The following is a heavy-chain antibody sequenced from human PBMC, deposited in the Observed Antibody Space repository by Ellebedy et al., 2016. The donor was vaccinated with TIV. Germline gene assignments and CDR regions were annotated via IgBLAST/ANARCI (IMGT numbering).Heavy chain of an antibody. CDR3: ARQSGVGPLDY. Sequence: SETLSLTXVVSGASISGYYFWGWVRQPPGGGLEWIGSMDHSGTTYKNPSLKSRVTMSVDMSKDQFSLRLTSATVADTAVYYCARQSGVGPLDYWGQGVLVTVSS. V-gene: IGHV4-39*01. CDR1: GASISGYYF. CDR2: MDHSGTT. J-gene: IGHJ4*02. D-gene: IGHD3-3*01.